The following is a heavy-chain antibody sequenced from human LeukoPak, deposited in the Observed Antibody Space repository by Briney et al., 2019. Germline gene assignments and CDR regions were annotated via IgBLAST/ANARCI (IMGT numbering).Heavy chain of an antibody. CDR2: IIPIFGTA. CDR3: ARVTFSVGGGSFGGFDP. D-gene: IGHD2-15*01. V-gene: IGHV1-69*05. Sequence: GASVKVSCKASGGTFSIYAISWVRQAPGQGLEWMGRIIPIFGTANYAQKYQGRVTITTDESTSTAYMELSSLRSEDTAVYYCARVTFSVGGGSFGGFDPWGQGTLVTVSS. J-gene: IGHJ5*02. CDR1: GGTFSIYA.